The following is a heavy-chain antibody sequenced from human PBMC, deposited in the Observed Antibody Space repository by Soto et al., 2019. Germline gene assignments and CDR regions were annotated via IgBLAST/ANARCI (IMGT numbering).Heavy chain of an antibody. CDR3: AREIVTAGGNNYFDP. V-gene: IGHV4-4*02. CDR1: GGTVASSHW. J-gene: IGHJ5*02. Sequence: PSETLSLTCGVSGGTVASSHWWSWVRQSPGGGLEWIGNVYHTGDTNLNPSLQSRVTISVHKSNNQFSLRLNSLTAADTAVSFCAREIVTAGGNNYFDPWGPGTLVTVSS. CDR2: VYHTGDT. D-gene: IGHD2-21*02.